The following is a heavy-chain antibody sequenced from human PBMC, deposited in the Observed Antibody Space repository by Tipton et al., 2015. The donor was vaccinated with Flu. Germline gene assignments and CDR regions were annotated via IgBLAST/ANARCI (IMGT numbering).Heavy chain of an antibody. CDR3: ARAGWLLPFDY. CDR2: IYTSGST. CDR1: GGSISSGSYY. Sequence: TLSLTCTVSGGSISSGSYYWSWIRQPAGKGLEWIGRIYTSGSTNYNPSLKSRVTISVDTSKNQFPLKLSSVTAADTAVYYCARAGWLLPFDYWGQGTLVTVS. D-gene: IGHD3-22*01. J-gene: IGHJ4*02. V-gene: IGHV4-61*02.